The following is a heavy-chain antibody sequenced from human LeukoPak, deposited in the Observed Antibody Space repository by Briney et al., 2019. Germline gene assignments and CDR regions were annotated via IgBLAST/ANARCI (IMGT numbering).Heavy chain of an antibody. Sequence: SETLSLTCTVSGGSISSYYWSWIRQPAGKGLEWIGRIYTSGSTNYNPSLKSQVTMSVDTSKNQFSLKLSSVTAADTAVYYCAREYSSSWSNWFDPWGQGTLVTVSS. CDR2: IYTSGST. J-gene: IGHJ5*02. CDR1: GGSISSYY. D-gene: IGHD6-13*01. V-gene: IGHV4-4*07. CDR3: AREYSSSWSNWFDP.